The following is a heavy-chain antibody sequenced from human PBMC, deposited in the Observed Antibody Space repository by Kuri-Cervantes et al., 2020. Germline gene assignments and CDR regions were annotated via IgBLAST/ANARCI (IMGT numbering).Heavy chain of an antibody. CDR1: GGSISSSSYY. J-gene: IGHJ4*02. CDR2: IYYSGST. D-gene: IGHD4-17*01. V-gene: IGHV4-39*01. CDR3: ARHDYGVDY. Sequence: GSLRLSCTVSGGSISSSSYYWGWIRQPPGKGLEWIGSIYYSGSTYYNPSLKSRVTISVDTSKNQFSLKLSSVTAADTAVYYCARHDYGVDYWGQGTLVNVSS.